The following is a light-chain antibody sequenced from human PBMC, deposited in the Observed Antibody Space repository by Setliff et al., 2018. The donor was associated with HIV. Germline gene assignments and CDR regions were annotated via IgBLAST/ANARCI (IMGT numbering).Light chain of an antibody. V-gene: IGLV1-40*03. CDR1: SSNIGAGYD. CDR3: QSYDSSLSGFYV. CDR2: GYT. Sequence: CTGSSSNIGAGYDVHWYQQLPGTAPKLLIYGYTNRASGVPDRFSGSRSGASASLAITGLQAEDEADYYCQSYDSSLSGFYVFGTGTKVTVL. J-gene: IGLJ1*01.